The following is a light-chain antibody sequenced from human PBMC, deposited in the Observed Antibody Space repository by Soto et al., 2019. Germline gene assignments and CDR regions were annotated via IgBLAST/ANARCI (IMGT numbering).Light chain of an antibody. V-gene: IGKV3-15*01. CDR3: QQDNQWPLT. Sequence: ETVMTQSPVTLSVSPGQRVTLSCRASQSVTSDLAWYQQRPGQAPRLLIYGAATRATGIPSRFSGSGSGTEFIISLRSLHSDEYDLYYCQQDNQWPLTFGGGTKVEIK. J-gene: IGKJ4*02. CDR2: GAA. CDR1: QSVTSD.